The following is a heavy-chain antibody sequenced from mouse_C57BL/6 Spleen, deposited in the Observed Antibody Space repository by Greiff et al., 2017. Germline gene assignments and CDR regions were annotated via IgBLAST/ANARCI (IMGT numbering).Heavy chain of an antibody. CDR2: INYDGSST. Sequence: EVKVVESEGGLVQPGSSMKLSCTASGFTFSDYYMAWVRQVPEKGLEWVANINYDGSSTYYLDSLKSRFIISRDNAKNILYLQMSSLKSEDTATYYCARERPIVEEGYWYFDVWGTGTTVTVSS. CDR1: GFTFSDYY. J-gene: IGHJ1*03. CDR3: ARERPIVEEGYWYFDV. D-gene: IGHD1-1*01. V-gene: IGHV5-16*01.